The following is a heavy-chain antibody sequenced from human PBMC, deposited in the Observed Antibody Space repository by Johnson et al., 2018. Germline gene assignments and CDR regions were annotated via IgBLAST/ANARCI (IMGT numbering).Heavy chain of an antibody. D-gene: IGHD6-13*01. J-gene: IGHJ1*01. V-gene: IGHV4-34*01. CDR3: ARITPAAGNVGYFQH. CDR2: INHSGSP. Sequence: QVQLQQWGAGLLKPSETLSLTCAVYGGSFSGYYWSWIRQPPGKGLEWIGEINHSGSPHYTPSLKSRVTISVETSKNQFSLKLSSVTAADTAVYYCARITPAAGNVGYFQHWGQGTLVTVSS. CDR1: GGSFSGYY.